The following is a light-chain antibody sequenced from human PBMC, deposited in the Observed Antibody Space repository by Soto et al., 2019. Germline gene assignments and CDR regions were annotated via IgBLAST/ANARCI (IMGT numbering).Light chain of an antibody. J-gene: IGKJ1*01. CDR2: GAS. CDR3: QQYNNWPPWT. CDR1: QSVSSN. V-gene: IGKV3-15*01. Sequence: EIVMTQSPATLSVSPGERATLSCRASQSVSSNLAWYQQKPGQAPMLLIYGASTRATGIPARFSGSGSGTEFTLTIRSLQSEDFAVYYCQQYNNWPPWTFGQGTKVDIK.